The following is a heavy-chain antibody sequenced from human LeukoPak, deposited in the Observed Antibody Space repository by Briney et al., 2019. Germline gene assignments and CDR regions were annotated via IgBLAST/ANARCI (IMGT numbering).Heavy chain of an antibody. J-gene: IGHJ4*02. CDR2: TRFDGKNK. Sequence: GGSLRLSCSASEFTFSSYAMHWVRQAPGKGLEWVSFTRFDGKNKYYADSVKGRFTISKDSSKNTLDLQMNSLRTEDTAVYYCARGSQYNILTGFIVGAMDDFDYWGQGTLVTVSS. V-gene: IGHV3-30*02. D-gene: IGHD3-9*01. CDR3: ARGSQYNILTGFIVGAMDDFDY. CDR1: EFTFSSYA.